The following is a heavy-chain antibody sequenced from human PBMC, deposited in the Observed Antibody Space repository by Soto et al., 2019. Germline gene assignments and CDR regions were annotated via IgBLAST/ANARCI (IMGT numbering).Heavy chain of an antibody. J-gene: IGHJ4*02. Sequence: AGGSLRLSCAASGFTFSSYAMHWVRQAPGKGLEWVAVISYDGSNKYYADSVKGRFTISRDNSKNTLYLQMNSLRAEDTAVYYCARGPKWELYFDYWGQGTLVTVSS. CDR2: ISYDGSNK. V-gene: IGHV3-30-3*01. CDR3: ARGPKWELYFDY. D-gene: IGHD1-26*01. CDR1: GFTFSSYA.